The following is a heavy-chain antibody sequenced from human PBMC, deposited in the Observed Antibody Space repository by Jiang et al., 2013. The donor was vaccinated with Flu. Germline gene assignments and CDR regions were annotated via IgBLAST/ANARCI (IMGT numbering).Heavy chain of an antibody. CDR2: IYYSGST. V-gene: IGHV4-59*01. CDR1: GGSISSYY. CDR3: ARVRNYYDSSGYYKTPXWYFDL. Sequence: GSGLVKPSETLSLTCTVSGGSISSYYWSWIRQPPGKGLEWIGYIYYSGSTNYNPSLKSRVTISVDTSKNQFSLKLSSVTAADTAVYYCARVRNYYDSSGYYKTPXWYFDLWGLAPWSLSPQ. D-gene: IGHD3-22*01. J-gene: IGHJ2*01.